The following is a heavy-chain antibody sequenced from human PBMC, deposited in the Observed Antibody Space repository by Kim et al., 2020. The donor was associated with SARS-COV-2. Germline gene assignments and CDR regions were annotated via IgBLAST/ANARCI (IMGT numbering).Heavy chain of an antibody. D-gene: IGHD3-9*01. CDR3: ARGSLRYSYYYYGMDV. V-gene: IGHV4-34*01. J-gene: IGHJ6*02. CDR2: INHSGST. CDR1: GGSFSGYY. Sequence: SETLSLTFAVYGGSFSGYYWSWIRQPPGKGLEWIGEINHSGSTNYNPSLKSRVTISVDTSKNQFSLKLSSVTAADTAVYYCARGSLRYSYYYYGMDVWGQGTTVPVSS.